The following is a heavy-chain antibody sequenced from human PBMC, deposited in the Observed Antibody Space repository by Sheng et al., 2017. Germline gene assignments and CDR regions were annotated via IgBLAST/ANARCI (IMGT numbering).Heavy chain of an antibody. Sequence: QVQLQESGPGLVKPSQTRSLTCTVSGGSISSGSYYWSWIRQPAGKGLEWIGRIYTSGSTNYNPSLKSRVTISVDTSKNQFSLKLSSVTAADTAVYYCASGPYYQRVTFDIWGQGTMVTVSS. CDR3: ASGPYYQRVTFDI. J-gene: IGHJ3*02. V-gene: IGHV4-61*02. D-gene: IGHD3-22*01. CDR1: GGSISSGSYY. CDR2: IYTSGST.